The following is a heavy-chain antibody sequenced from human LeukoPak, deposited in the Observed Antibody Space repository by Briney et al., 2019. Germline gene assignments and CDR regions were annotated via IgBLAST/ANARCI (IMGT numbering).Heavy chain of an antibody. CDR2: IRYDGRNK. J-gene: IGHJ4*02. D-gene: IGHD3-22*01. CDR1: GFTFRSYG. Sequence: GGSLRLSCVASGFTFRSYGMHWVRPAPGKGLEWVAFIRYDGRNKFYADSVKGRFTISRDKSKNTLFLQMNSLRPEDTAVYFCAKDGRYYDSSAYKYYFDYWGQGTLVTVSS. V-gene: IGHV3-30*02. CDR3: AKDGRYYDSSAYKYYFDY.